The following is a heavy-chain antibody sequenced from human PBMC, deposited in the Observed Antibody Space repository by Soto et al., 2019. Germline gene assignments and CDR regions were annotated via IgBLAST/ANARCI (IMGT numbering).Heavy chain of an antibody. D-gene: IGHD2-21*02. CDR2: IYYSGST. J-gene: IGHJ4*02. Sequence: SETLSLTCTVSGGSISSGGYYWSWIRQHPGKGLEWIGYIYYSGSTYYNPSLKSRVTISVDTSKNQFSLKLSSVTAADTAVYYCARVPGGDCYVDYWGQGTLVTVSS. CDR3: ARVPGGDCYVDY. CDR1: GGSISSGGYY. V-gene: IGHV4-31*03.